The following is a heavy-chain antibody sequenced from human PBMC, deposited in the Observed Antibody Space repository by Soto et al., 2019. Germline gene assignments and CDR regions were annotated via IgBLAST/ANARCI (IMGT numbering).Heavy chain of an antibody. D-gene: IGHD2-2*01. V-gene: IGHV3-23*01. Sequence: GGSLRLSCAASGFTFSSYAMSWVRQAPGKGLEWVSAISGSGGSTYYADSVKGRFTISRDNSKNTLYLQMNSLRAEDTAVYYCAKDEYCSSTSCYDNYYYGMDVWGQGTTVTVSS. J-gene: IGHJ6*02. CDR1: GFTFSSYA. CDR3: AKDEYCSSTSCYDNYYYGMDV. CDR2: ISGSGGST.